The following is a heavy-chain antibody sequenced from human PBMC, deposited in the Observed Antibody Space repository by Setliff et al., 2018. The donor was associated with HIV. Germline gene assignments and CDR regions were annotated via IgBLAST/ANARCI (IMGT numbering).Heavy chain of an antibody. CDR2: IYYSGST. Sequence: PSETLSLTCTVSGGSISSSSYYWDWIRQPPGKGLEWIGSIYYSGSTYYNPSLKSRVAISVDTSKNQFSLKLSSVTAADTAVYYCARQGDSSGYFYNWFDPWGQGTLVTVSS. J-gene: IGHJ5*02. D-gene: IGHD3-22*01. CDR3: ARQGDSSGYFYNWFDP. CDR1: GGSISSSSYY. V-gene: IGHV4-39*01.